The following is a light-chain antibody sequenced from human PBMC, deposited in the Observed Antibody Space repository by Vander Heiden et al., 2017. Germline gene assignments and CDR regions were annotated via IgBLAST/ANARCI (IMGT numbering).Light chain of an antibody. V-gene: IGKV1-27*01. Sequence: DIQMTQSPSSLSASVGGRVTISCRASQGISNYLAWYQHKPGKVPKLLIYAASTLQSGVPSRFSGSGSGTDFTLTISSLQPEDVSTYYCQKYDNAPRTFGQGTKVEIK. J-gene: IGKJ1*01. CDR2: AAS. CDR1: QGISNY. CDR3: QKYDNAPRT.